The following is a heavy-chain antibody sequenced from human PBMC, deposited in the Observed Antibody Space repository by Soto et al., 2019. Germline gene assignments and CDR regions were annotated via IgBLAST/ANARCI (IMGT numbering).Heavy chain of an antibody. D-gene: IGHD4-17*01. CDR1: GFTFNNYW. V-gene: IGHV3-23*01. CDR3: AKELYGDYVVEYFQH. CDR2: ISSGGGST. Sequence: GGSLRLSCAASGFTFNNYWMHWVRQAPGKGLEWVSGISSGGGSTYYADSVKGRFTISRDNSKNTLYLQMNSLRAEDTAVYYCAKELYGDYVVEYFQHWGQGTLVTVSS. J-gene: IGHJ1*01.